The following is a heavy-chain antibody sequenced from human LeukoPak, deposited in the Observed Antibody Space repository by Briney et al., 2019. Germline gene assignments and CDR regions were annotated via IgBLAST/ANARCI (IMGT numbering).Heavy chain of an antibody. V-gene: IGHV3-23*01. CDR1: GFTFSSYA. J-gene: IGHJ3*02. CDR3: AKDGGHSSGWYRGHDAFDI. CDR2: ISGSGGST. D-gene: IGHD6-19*01. Sequence: GGSLRLSCAASGFTFSSYAMSWVRQAPGKGLEWVSAISGSGGSTYYADSVKGRFTISRDNSKYTLYLQMNSLRAEDTAVYYCAKDGGHSSGWYRGHDAFDIWGQGTMVTVSS.